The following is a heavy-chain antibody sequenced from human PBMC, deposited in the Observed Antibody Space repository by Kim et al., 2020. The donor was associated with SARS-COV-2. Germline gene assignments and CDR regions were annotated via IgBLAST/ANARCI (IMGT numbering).Heavy chain of an antibody. CDR2: INPNSGGT. CDR3: ARVGSILGIVGATTEYAFDC. CDR1: GYTFTGYY. D-gene: IGHD1-26*01. J-gene: IGHJ4*02. Sequence: ASVKVSCKASGYTFTGYYMHWVRQAPGQGLEWMGWINPNSGGTNYAQKFQGRVTMTRDTSISTAYMELSRLRSDDTAVYYCARVGSILGIVGATTEYAFDCWGPGTLVTVSS. V-gene: IGHV1-2*02.